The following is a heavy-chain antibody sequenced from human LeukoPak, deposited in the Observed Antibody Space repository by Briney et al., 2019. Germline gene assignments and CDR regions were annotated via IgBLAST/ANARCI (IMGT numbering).Heavy chain of an antibody. D-gene: IGHD5-18*01. V-gene: IGHV4-38-2*02. CDR1: GYSISSDYY. CDR2: TSRSGSS. CDR3: ARVEDWIQIWSAGGFDY. J-gene: IGHJ4*02. Sequence: KTSETLSLTCTVSGYSISSDYYWGWIRQPPGKGLEWIGSTSRSGSSYYNPSLKSRVTISIDTSKNQFSLRLISVTAADTAVYYCARVEDWIQIWSAGGFDYWGQGTLVTVSP.